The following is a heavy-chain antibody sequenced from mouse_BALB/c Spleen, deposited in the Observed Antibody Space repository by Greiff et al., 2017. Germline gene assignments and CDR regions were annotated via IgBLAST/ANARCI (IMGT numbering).Heavy chain of an antibody. CDR2: ISSGGSYT. CDR1: GFTFSSYA. Sequence: EVKLVESGGGLVKPGGSLKLSCAASGFTFSSYAMSWVRQTPEKRLEWVATISSGGSYTYYPDSVKGRFTISRDNAKNTLYLQMSSLRSEDTAMYYCARHPLYYGSSYALDYWGQDTTLTVSS. D-gene: IGHD1-1*01. CDR3: ARHPLYYGSSYALDY. J-gene: IGHJ2*01. V-gene: IGHV5-9-3*01.